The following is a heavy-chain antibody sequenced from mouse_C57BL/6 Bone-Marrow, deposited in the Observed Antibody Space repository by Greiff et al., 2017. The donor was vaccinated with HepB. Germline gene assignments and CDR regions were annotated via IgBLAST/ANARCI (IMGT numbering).Heavy chain of an antibody. D-gene: IGHD3-1*01. V-gene: IGHV1-55*01. Sequence: QLQQPGAELVKPGASVKMSCKASGYTFTSYWITWVKQRPGQGLEWIGDIYPGSGSTNYNEKFKSKATLTVDTSSSTAYMQLSSLTSEDSAVYYCASSQGYFYYFDYWGQGTTLTVSS. J-gene: IGHJ2*01. CDR2: IYPGSGST. CDR1: GYTFTSYW. CDR3: ASSQGYFYYFDY.